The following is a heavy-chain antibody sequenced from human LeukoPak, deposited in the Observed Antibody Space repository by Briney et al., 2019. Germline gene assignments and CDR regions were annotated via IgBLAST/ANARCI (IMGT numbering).Heavy chain of an antibody. Sequence: GSLRLSCAASGFTFSNYGLHWVRQAPGKGLEWVAFIRYEGSNKYYADSVKGRFTISRDNSKNTLYLQMNGLRAEDTAVYYCAKDPTDGSGYYMDVWGKGTTVTVSS. J-gene: IGHJ6*03. V-gene: IGHV3-30*02. CDR1: GFTFSNYG. D-gene: IGHD3-10*01. CDR2: IRYEGSNK. CDR3: AKDPTDGSGYYMDV.